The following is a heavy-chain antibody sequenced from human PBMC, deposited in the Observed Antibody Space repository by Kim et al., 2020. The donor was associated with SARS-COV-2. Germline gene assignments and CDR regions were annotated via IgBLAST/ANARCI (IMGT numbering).Heavy chain of an antibody. V-gene: IGHV3-74*01. CDR3: ARGFFRNGFDV. D-gene: IGHD3-3*01. CDR2: ISSDGSST. CDR1: GFTFNDYW. Sequence: GGSLRLSCAASGFTFNDYWINRVRQAPGKGLVWVSRISSDGSSTNYADSVKGRFTMSRDNAENTVYLQMNSLRAEDTAVYYCARGFFRNGFDVWGQGTTVTVSS. J-gene: IGHJ6*02.